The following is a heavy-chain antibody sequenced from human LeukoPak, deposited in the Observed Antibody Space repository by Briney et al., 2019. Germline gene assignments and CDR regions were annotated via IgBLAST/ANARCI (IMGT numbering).Heavy chain of an antibody. CDR3: ARDWELTY. CDR2: IYCSDGST. CDR1: GYTFTTYY. D-gene: IGHD1-7*01. V-gene: IGHV1-46*01. Sequence: ASVKVSCKTSGYTFTTYYIHWVRQAPGHGLEWMGSIYCSDGSTIYGQKFQGRVTITRDTSTSTVYMDLSGLRSEDTAVYYCARDWELTYWGQGTLVTVSS. J-gene: IGHJ4*02.